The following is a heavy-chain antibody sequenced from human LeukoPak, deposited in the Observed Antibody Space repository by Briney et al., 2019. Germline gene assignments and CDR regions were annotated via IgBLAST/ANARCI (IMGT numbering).Heavy chain of an antibody. CDR3: ARSYYDFWSGYTDAFDI. Sequence: PGGSLRLSCAASGFTFSSYSMNWVRQAPGKGLEWVSYISSSSSTIYYADSVKGRFTISRDNAKNSLYLEMNSLRAEDTAVYYCARSYYDFWSGYTDAFDIWGQGTMVTVSS. CDR2: ISSSSSTI. J-gene: IGHJ3*02. V-gene: IGHV3-48*01. D-gene: IGHD3-3*01. CDR1: GFTFSSYS.